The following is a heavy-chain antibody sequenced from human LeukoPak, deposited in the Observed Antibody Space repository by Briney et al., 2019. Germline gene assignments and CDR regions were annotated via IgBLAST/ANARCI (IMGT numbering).Heavy chain of an antibody. CDR3: ARDRGTFYYDSGGYFFDY. J-gene: IGHJ4*02. CDR1: GYTFTSYG. CDR2: ISAYNCNT. V-gene: IGHV1-18*01. Sequence: ASVKVSCKASGYTFTSYGISWVRQAPGQGLEWMGWISAYNCNTNYAQKLQGRVTMTTDTSTSTAYMELRSLRSDDTAVYYCARDRGTFYYDSGGYFFDYWGQGTLVTVSS. D-gene: IGHD3-22*01.